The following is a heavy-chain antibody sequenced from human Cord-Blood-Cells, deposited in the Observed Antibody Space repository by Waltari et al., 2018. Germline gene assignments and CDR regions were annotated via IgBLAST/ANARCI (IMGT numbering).Heavy chain of an antibody. CDR3: AKATRIREAFDI. Sequence: EVPLLESGGGLVQPGGSLRLSCAASGFTFSSYAMSWVRQAPGKGLEWVSAISGSGGSTYYADSVKGRFTISRDNSKNTLYLQMNSLRAEDTAVYYCAKATRIREAFDIWGQGTMVTVSS. CDR2: ISGSGGST. V-gene: IGHV3-23*01. J-gene: IGHJ3*02. CDR1: GFTFSSYA. D-gene: IGHD3-22*01.